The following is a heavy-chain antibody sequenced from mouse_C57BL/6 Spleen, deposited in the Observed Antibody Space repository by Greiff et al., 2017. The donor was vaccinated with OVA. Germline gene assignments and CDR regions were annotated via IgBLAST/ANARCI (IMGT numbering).Heavy chain of an antibody. J-gene: IGHJ2*01. D-gene: IGHD2-14*01. CDR3: ARVHEYYFDY. CDR2: IHPNSGST. V-gene: IGHV1-64*01. Sequence: QVQLQQPGAELVKPGASVKLSCKASGYTFTSYWLHWVKQRPGQGLEWIGMIHPNSGSTNYNEKFKSKATLTVDKSSSTAYMQLSSLTSEDSAVFYCARVHEYYFDYWGQGTTLTVSS. CDR1: GYTFTSYW.